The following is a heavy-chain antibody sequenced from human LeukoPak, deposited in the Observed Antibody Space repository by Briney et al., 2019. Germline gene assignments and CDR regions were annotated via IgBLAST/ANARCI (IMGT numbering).Heavy chain of an antibody. V-gene: IGHV4-59*08. D-gene: IGHD1-26*01. CDR3: ARQKWDRLTYYYYGMDV. J-gene: IGHJ6*02. CDR2: VSYSGTP. CDR1: GYSINNYY. Sequence: SQTLSLTCTVSGYSINNYYWSWIRQPPGKGLEWIGYVSYSGTPDYNPSLKGRVTISLDTSRNQFFLQLSSVTAADTAQYYCARQKWDRLTYYYYGMDVWGQGTTVTVSS.